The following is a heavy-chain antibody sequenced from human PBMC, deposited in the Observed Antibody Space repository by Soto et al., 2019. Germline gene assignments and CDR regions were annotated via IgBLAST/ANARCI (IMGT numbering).Heavy chain of an antibody. V-gene: IGHV1-69*01. CDR1: GGTFSSYA. CDR3: ARRRAGYQPDQFDY. J-gene: IGHJ4*02. D-gene: IGHD5-12*01. CDR2: IIPIFGTA. Sequence: XXKKPGSSVKVSCKASGGTFSSYAISWVRQAPGQGLEWMGGIIPIFGTANYAQKFQGRVTITAEESTSTAYMELSSLRSEDTAVYYCARRRAGYQPDQFDYWGQGTLVTVSS.